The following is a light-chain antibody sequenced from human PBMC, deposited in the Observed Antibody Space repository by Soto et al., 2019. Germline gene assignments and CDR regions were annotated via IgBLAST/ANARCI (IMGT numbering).Light chain of an antibody. CDR2: GNN. J-gene: IGLJ1*01. V-gene: IGLV1-40*01. Sequence: QSVLTQPPSVSGAPGQRVTISCTGSSSNIGAGYEVHWYQQLPGTAPKLLIYGNNNRPSGVPDRFSGSKSGTSASLAITGLQAEDEADYYCQSYDSSLSALYVFGPGTKVTVL. CDR3: QSYDSSLSALYV. CDR1: SSNIGAGYE.